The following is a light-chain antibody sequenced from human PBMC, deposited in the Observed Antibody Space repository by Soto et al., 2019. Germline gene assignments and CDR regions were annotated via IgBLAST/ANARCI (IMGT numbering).Light chain of an antibody. CDR2: AAS. CDR1: QRITNS. J-gene: IGKJ3*01. Sequence: DIQMTQSPSSLSASVGDRVTIPCRASQRITNSLNWYQQKPGRAPNLLIYAASSLQRGAPSRFSGSGSGTDFTLTISSLQPDDFVTYYCQQTYSPPFTFGPGTKVDIK. V-gene: IGKV1-39*01. CDR3: QQTYSPPFT.